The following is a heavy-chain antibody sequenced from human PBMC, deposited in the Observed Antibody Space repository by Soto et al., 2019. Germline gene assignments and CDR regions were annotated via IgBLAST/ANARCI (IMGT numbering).Heavy chain of an antibody. CDR3: ARLIWYYDDSSGFWSP. J-gene: IGHJ5*02. D-gene: IGHD3-22*01. V-gene: IGHV4-39*01. CDR2: IYYSGST. Sequence: SETLSLTCTVSGGSISGRSYYWGWIRQSPGKGLEWIGSIYYSGSTYYNPSLKSRVSISVDTSKNQFSMRLISVTAADTAVYYCARLIWYYDDSSGFWSPWGQGTLVT. CDR1: GGSISGRSYY.